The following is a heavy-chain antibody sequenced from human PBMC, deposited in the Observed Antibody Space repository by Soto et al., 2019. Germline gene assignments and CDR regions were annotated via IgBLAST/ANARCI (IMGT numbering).Heavy chain of an antibody. CDR2: IIPIFGTA. J-gene: IGHJ5*02. Sequence: QVQLVQSGAEVKNPGPSGKFSSKASGGTFSSYPISWWRQAPGQGLGWRGGIIPIFGTANYAQKFQGRVTITADESTSTAYMELSSLRSEDTAVYYCAREVSSSSDGWFDPWGQGTLVTVSS. CDR1: GGTFSSYP. V-gene: IGHV1-69*12. D-gene: IGHD6-6*01. CDR3: AREVSSSSDGWFDP.